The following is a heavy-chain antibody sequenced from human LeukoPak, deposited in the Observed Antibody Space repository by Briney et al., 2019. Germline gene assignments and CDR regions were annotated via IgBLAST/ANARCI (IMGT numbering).Heavy chain of an antibody. CDR2: IYHSGST. CDR3: ARGGGYSSSGFDY. D-gene: IGHD6-6*01. J-gene: IGHJ4*02. V-gene: IGHV4-30-2*01. Sequence: SETLFLTCTVSGGSISSGGYYWSWIRQPPGKGLEWIGYIYHSGSTYYNPSLKSRVTISVDRSKNQFSLKLSSVTAADTAVYYCARGGGYSSSGFDYWGQGTLVTVSS. CDR1: GGSISSGGYY.